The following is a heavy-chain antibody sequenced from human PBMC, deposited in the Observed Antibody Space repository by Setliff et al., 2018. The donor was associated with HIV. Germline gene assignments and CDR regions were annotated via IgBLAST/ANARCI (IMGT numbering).Heavy chain of an antibody. D-gene: IGHD6-19*01. Sequence: PGESLKISCAASGFTLSNYGMHWVRQAPGKGLEWVAVIWYDGSNKYYADSVKGRFAISRDNSKNTLYLQMNSLSAEDTAVYYCANHDRGPNSGGSRNYYFMDVWGKGTTVTVSS. V-gene: IGHV3-33*06. J-gene: IGHJ6*03. CDR2: IWYDGSNK. CDR3: ANHDRGPNSGGSRNYYFMDV. CDR1: GFTLSNYG.